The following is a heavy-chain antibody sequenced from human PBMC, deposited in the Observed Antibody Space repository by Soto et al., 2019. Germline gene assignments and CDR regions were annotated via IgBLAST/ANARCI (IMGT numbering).Heavy chain of an antibody. V-gene: IGHV4-34*01. D-gene: IGHD2-8*01. CDR3: ARSDIVLMVYADYWYFDL. Sequence: PSETLSLTCAVYGGSFSGYYCSWICQPPGKGLEWIGEINHSGSTNYNPSLKSRVTISVDTSKNQFSLKLSCVTAADTAVYYCARSDIVLMVYADYWYFDLWGRGTLVTVSS. CDR2: INHSGST. J-gene: IGHJ2*01. CDR1: GGSFSGYY.